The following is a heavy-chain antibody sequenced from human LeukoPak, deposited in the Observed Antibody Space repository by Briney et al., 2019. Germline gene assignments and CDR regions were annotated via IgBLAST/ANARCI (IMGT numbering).Heavy chain of an antibody. V-gene: IGHV3-53*01. CDR1: GFTISSSY. J-gene: IGHJ4*02. CDR2: IYSGGST. Sequence: GGSPRLSCAASGFTISSSYMSWVRRPPGKGLERVSVIYSGGSTYYADSVKSRFTISRDNSKNTLYLQLNSLRGEDTAVYYCASQTTVKYYFDYWGQGTLVTVSS. D-gene: IGHD4-17*01. CDR3: ASQTTVKYYFDY.